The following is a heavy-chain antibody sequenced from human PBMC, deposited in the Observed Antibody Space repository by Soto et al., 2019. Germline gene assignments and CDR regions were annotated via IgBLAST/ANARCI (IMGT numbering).Heavy chain of an antibody. J-gene: IGHJ4*02. Sequence: LRLSCAASGFTFSRYSMNWVRQAPGKGLEWVSSISSTTNYIYYADSMKDRFTVSRDNAKNSVYLDMNSLSAEDTAVYYCARESEDLTSNFDYWGQGTLVTVSS. CDR3: ARESEDLTSNFDY. CDR2: ISSTTNYI. V-gene: IGHV3-21*01. CDR1: GFTFSRYS.